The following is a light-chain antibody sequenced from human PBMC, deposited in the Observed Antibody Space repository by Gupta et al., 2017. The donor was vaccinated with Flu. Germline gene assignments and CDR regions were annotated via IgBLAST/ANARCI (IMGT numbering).Light chain of an antibody. Sequence: EVLMTQSPATLSVSPGERATLSCRASRSVSSNLAWYQQKPGQAPRLLIYGASTRATGIPARFSGSGSGTEFTLTISSLQSEDFAVYYCQQYNNWPPLTFGQGTRLEIK. CDR2: GAS. CDR3: QQYNNWPPLT. V-gene: IGKV3-15*01. CDR1: RSVSSN. J-gene: IGKJ5*01.